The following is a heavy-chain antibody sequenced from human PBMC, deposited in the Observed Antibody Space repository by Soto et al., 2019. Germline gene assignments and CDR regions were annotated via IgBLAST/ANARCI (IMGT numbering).Heavy chain of an antibody. CDR2: MWYDGSNE. CDR1: GFTFSSYG. D-gene: IGHD3-10*01. CDR3: ARGPVGSGRNYFDY. Sequence: QVQLVESGGGVVQPGRSLRLYCAASGFTFSSYGMHWVRQAPGKGLEWVALMWYDGSNEYYAASVKGRFTISRDNSRNTLYLQMNSLRAEDTAVYYCARGPVGSGRNYFDYWGQGTLVTVSS. J-gene: IGHJ4*02. V-gene: IGHV3-33*01.